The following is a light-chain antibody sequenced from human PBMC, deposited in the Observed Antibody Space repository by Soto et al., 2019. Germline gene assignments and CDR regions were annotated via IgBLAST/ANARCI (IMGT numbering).Light chain of an antibody. V-gene: IGLV1-47*01. Sequence: QSVLTQPPSASGTHGQRVTISCSGSSSNVGVNFGNGYQPLAGTDPKVHSYRNDQRPSGVPDGHSDSKSGTSSALAISGPRFEDEADYYCAAWDVSRTGRRFGTGTKVTGL. CDR1: SSNVGVNF. CDR2: RND. CDR3: AAWDVSRTGRR. J-gene: IGLJ1*01.